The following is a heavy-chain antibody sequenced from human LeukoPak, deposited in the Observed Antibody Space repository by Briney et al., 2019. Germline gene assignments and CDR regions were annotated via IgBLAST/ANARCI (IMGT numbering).Heavy chain of an antibody. Sequence: SETLSLTCAVYGGSFSGYYWSWIRQPPGKGLEWIGEINHSGSTNYNPSLKSRVTISVDTSKNQFSLKLSSVTAADTAVYYCARDPSGSNWFDPWGQGTLVTVSS. CDR2: INHSGST. CDR1: GGSFSGYY. D-gene: IGHD3-10*01. V-gene: IGHV4-34*01. CDR3: ARDPSGSNWFDP. J-gene: IGHJ5*02.